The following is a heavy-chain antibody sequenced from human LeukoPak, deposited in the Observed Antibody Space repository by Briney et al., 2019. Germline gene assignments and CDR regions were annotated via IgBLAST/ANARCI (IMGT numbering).Heavy chain of an antibody. CDR1: GFTFSSYS. CDR2: ISSSNSYI. Sequence: GGSLRLSCAASGFTFSSYSMNWVRQAPGKGLEWVSSISSSNSYIYYADSVKGRFTISRDNAKNSLYLQMNSLRAEDTAVYYCARDRDYDFWSGHKNWFDPWGQGTLVTVSS. D-gene: IGHD3-3*01. V-gene: IGHV3-21*01. CDR3: ARDRDYDFWSGHKNWFDP. J-gene: IGHJ5*02.